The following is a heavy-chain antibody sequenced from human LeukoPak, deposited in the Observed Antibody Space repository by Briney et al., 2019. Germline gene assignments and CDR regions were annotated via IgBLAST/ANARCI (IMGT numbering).Heavy chain of an antibody. CDR2: IYHSGST. D-gene: IGHD2-2*01. CDR1: GYSISSGYY. CDR3: ARVSCSSISCYGVDY. J-gene: IGHJ4*02. V-gene: IGHV4-38-2*02. Sequence: SETLSLTCTVSGYSISSGYYWGWIRQPPGKGLEWIGSIYHSGSTYYNPSLKSRVTISVDTSKNQFSLKLSSVTAADTAVYYCARVSCSSISCYGVDYWGQGTLVTVSS.